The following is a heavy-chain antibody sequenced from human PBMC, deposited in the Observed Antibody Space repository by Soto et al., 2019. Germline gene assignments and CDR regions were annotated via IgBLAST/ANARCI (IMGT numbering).Heavy chain of an antibody. J-gene: IGHJ4*02. D-gene: IGHD3-16*02. V-gene: IGHV3-15*01. CDR2: IKGSHAGGTT. CDR1: GFTFTKAY. Sequence: EVQLVEAGGGLGEPGGSIRLSCVASGFTFTKAYMTWVRQAPGKGLEWVGRIKGSHAGGTTDYATSVKGSVTISRDDSENSLYLQGDGQKAEANAVYFCAGGGGYPGGVFYGAYWGQGGLGSVSS. CDR3: AGGGGYPGGVFYGAY.